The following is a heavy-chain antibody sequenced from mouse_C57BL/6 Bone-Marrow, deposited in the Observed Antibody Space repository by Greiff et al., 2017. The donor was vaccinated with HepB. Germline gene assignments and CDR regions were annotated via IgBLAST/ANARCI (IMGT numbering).Heavy chain of an antibody. V-gene: IGHV1-5*01. CDR3: TTYYGYDEGHYYAMDY. D-gene: IGHD2-9*01. Sequence: VQLQQSGTVLARPGASVKMSCKTSGYTFTSYWMHWVKQRPGQGLEWIGAIYPGNSDTSYNQKFKGKAKLTAVTSASTAYMELSSLTNEDSAVYYCTTYYGYDEGHYYAMDYWGQGTSVTVSS. CDR1: GYTFTSYW. CDR2: IYPGNSDT. J-gene: IGHJ4*01.